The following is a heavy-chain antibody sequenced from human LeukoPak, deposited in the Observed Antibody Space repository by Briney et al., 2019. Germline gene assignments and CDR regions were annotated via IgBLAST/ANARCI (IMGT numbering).Heavy chain of an antibody. CDR1: GFTFSSYA. CDR3: ARLALSYDSSGYYDY. Sequence: GGSLRLSCAASGFTFSSYAMHWVRQAPGKGLEWVAVISYDGSNKYYADSVKGRFTISRDNSKNTLYLQMNSLRAEDTAVYYCARLALSYDSSGYYDYWGQGTLVTVSS. J-gene: IGHJ4*02. CDR2: ISYDGSNK. V-gene: IGHV3-30-3*01. D-gene: IGHD3-22*01.